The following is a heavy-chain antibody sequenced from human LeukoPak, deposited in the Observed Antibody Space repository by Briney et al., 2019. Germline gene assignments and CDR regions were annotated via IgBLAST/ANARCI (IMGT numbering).Heavy chain of an antibody. CDR1: GFTFSSYA. CDR2: ISSSGSTI. J-gene: IGHJ4*02. D-gene: IGHD3-10*01. CDR3: ARGPYYYGSGSYPIAYFDY. Sequence: GGSLRLSCAASGFTFSSYAMNWVRQAPGKGLEWVSYISSSGSTIYYADSVKGRFTISRDNAKNSLYLQMNSLRAEDTAVYYCARGPYYYGSGSYPIAYFDYWGQGTLVTVSS. V-gene: IGHV3-48*03.